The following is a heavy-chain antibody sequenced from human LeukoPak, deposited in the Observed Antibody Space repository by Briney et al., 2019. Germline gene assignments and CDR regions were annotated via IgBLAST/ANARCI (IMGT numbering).Heavy chain of an antibody. Sequence: GGSLRLSCAASGFTFSSYSMNWVRQAPGKGLEWVAFIRYDGSNKYYADSVKGRFTISRDNSKNTLYLQMNSLRAEDTAVYYCAKAWGYYDSSGYNWFDPWGQGTLVTVSS. CDR1: GFTFSSYS. CDR2: IRYDGSNK. CDR3: AKAWGYYDSSGYNWFDP. D-gene: IGHD3-22*01. V-gene: IGHV3-30*02. J-gene: IGHJ5*02.